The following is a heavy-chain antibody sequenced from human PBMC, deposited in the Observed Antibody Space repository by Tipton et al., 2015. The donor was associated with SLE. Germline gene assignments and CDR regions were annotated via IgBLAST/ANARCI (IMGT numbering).Heavy chain of an antibody. V-gene: IGHV1-2*06. CDR2: INPNSGGT. J-gene: IGHJ3*02. D-gene: IGHD1-26*01. CDR1: GYTFTGYY. Sequence: QVQLVQSGPEVKKPGASVKVSCKASGYTFTGYYMHWVRQAPGQGLEWMGRINPNSGGTNYAQKFQGRVTMTRDTSISTAYMELSRLRSDDTAVYYCARYTYSGSYRDAFDIWGQGTMVTVSS. CDR3: ARYTYSGSYRDAFDI.